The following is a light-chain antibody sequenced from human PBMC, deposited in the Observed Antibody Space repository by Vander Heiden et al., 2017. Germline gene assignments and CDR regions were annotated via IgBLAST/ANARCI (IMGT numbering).Light chain of an antibody. J-gene: IGKJ1*01. CDR2: KAS. CDR1: QSISSW. Sequence: DTQMTQSPSTLSASVGDRVTTTCRASQSISSWLAWYQQKPGKAPKLLIYKASSLESGVPSRFSGSGSGTEFTLTISSLQPDDFATYYCQQYNSYPWTFGQGTKVEIK. CDR3: QQYNSYPWT. V-gene: IGKV1-5*03.